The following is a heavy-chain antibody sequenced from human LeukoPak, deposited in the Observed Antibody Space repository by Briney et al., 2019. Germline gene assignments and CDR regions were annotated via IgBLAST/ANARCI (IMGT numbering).Heavy chain of an antibody. J-gene: IGHJ4*02. D-gene: IGHD5-12*01. V-gene: IGHV4-39*01. CDR3: ARRDIAATIDS. Sequence: KPSETLSLTCTVSGGSISSSSIYYWAWIRQPPGKGLEWIGSIYYSGRTFYNPSLKSRLTISADTSKNQFSLTLTSVNAADTAVYYCARRDIAATIDSWGQGTLVTVSS. CDR2: IYYSGRT. CDR1: GGSISSSSIYY.